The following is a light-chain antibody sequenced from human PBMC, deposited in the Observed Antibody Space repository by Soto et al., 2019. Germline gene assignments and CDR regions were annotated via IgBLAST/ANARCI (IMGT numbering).Light chain of an antibody. CDR3: LTWDDSLRCWV. CDR2: KDL. J-gene: IGLJ3*02. V-gene: IGLV1-47*01. Sequence: QSVLTQPPSASGTPGQRVTISCSGGNSNIGNRPVHWFQQLPGTATKLLIYKDLQRPSGVPDRFSGSKSVTSASLAISGLRSDDEADYYCLTWDDSLRCWVFGGGTKLTVL. CDR1: NSNIGNRP.